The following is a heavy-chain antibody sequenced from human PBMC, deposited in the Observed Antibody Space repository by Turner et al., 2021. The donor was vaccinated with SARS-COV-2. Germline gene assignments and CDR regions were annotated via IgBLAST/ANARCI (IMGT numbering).Heavy chain of an antibody. Sequence: QLQLQESGPGLVKPSETLSLTCTVSGGSISSSSYYRGWIRQPPGKGLEWIGSIYYTGSAYYNPSLKSRVAISVRTSTNQFSLKLRSVTAADTAVYYCARLGFCSGGSCSFDHWGQGTLVTVS. D-gene: IGHD2-15*01. CDR1: GGSISSSSYY. V-gene: IGHV4-39*01. J-gene: IGHJ4*02. CDR2: IYYTGSA. CDR3: ARLGFCSGGSCSFDH.